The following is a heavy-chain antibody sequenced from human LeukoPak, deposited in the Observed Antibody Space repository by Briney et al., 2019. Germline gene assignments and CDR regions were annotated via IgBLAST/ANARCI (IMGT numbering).Heavy chain of an antibody. Sequence: SETLSLTCAVSGGSISRTSYYWGWISHPPGKGLEWMGCIYYSGRTYYNPSLKTRLTISVETPKNQFSLKVRSVSAADRAVYYCARQGISGFDLESFDYWGEGILVTVSA. J-gene: IGHJ4*02. V-gene: IGHV4-39*01. D-gene: IGHD3-22*01. CDR2: IYYSGRT. CDR1: GGSISRTSYY. CDR3: ARQGISGFDLESFDY.